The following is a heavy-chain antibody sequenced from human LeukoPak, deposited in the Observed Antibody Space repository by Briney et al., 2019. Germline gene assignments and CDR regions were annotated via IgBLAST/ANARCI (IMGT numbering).Heavy chain of an antibody. CDR1: GFTFSGSA. CDR3: RAAADLNDY. CDR2: IRSKADSYTT. D-gene: IGHD6-13*01. J-gene: IGHJ4*02. Sequence: GGSLRLSCAASGFTFSGSAMHWVRQASGKGLELLGRIRSKADSYTTAYAASVKGRFIVYRDDSKNTAYLQLNSLKTEDTAVYYCRAAADLNDYWGQGTLVTVSS. V-gene: IGHV3-73*01.